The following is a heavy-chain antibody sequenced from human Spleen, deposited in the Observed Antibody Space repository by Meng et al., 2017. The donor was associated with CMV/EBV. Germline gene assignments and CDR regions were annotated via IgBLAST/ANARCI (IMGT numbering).Heavy chain of an antibody. J-gene: IGHJ4*02. Sequence: GESLKISCAASGFTFSTYSMNWVRQAPGKGLEWVLYISSSGSTIFYADSVKGRFTISRDDAKNPVHLQINSLRVEDTAVYYCARDIALWGQGTLVTVSS. V-gene: IGHV3-48*04. CDR3: ARDIAL. CDR2: ISSSGSTI. D-gene: IGHD2-15*01. CDR1: GFTFSTYS.